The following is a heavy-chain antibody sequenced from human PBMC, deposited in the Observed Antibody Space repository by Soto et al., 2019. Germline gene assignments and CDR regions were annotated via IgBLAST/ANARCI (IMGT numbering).Heavy chain of an antibody. Sequence: QVQLVESGGGVVQPGRSLRLSCAASGFTFSSYAMHWVRQAPGKGLEWVAVISYDGSNKYYADSVKGRFTISRDNSKNTLYLQMNSLRAADTAVYYCATPADRYCSGGSCYPFDYWGQGTLVTVSS. CDR2: ISYDGSNK. D-gene: IGHD2-15*01. J-gene: IGHJ4*02. V-gene: IGHV3-30-3*01. CDR3: ATPADRYCSGGSCYPFDY. CDR1: GFTFSSYA.